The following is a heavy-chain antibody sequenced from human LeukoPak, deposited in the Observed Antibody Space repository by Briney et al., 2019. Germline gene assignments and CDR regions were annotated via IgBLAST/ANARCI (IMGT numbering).Heavy chain of an antibody. CDR3: TIVLAGTPVEPIIDF. CDR1: GFTFRSYA. J-gene: IGHJ4*02. Sequence: GGSLRLSCAASGFTFRSYAMNWVRQAPGKGLEWVSAISGSGSATYYADSVKGRFTISRDNSKNTLYLQMNSLRAEDTAVYYCTIVLAGTPVEPIIDFWGQGTLVTVSS. V-gene: IGHV3-23*01. D-gene: IGHD1-14*01. CDR2: ISGSGSAT.